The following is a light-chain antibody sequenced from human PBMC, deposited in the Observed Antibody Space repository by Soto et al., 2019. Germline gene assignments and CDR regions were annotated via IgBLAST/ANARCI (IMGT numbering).Light chain of an antibody. J-gene: IGKJ5*01. Sequence: IPMTQSPSSLFASXGDRVTISCQASPDIYMCVHRHQQKPGKAPDVXXYDASNLESVGPSRFSGSGSATHFTSTISSLQTEDIGTYYGQQYDILPITFGRGTRLEIK. CDR1: PDIYMC. V-gene: IGKV1-33*01. CDR2: DAS. CDR3: QQYDILPIT.